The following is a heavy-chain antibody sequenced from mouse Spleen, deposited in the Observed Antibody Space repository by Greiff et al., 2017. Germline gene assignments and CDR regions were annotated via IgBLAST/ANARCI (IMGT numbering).Heavy chain of an antibody. CDR2: ISYDGSN. Sequence: EVKLVESGPGLVKPSQSLSLTCSVTGYSITSGYYWNWIRQFPGNKLEWMGYISYDGSNNYNPSLKNRISITRDTSKNQFFLKLNSVTTEDTATYYCARAYYYGSREGVFAYWGQGTLVTVSA. V-gene: IGHV3-6*01. J-gene: IGHJ3*01. D-gene: IGHD1-1*01. CDR3: ARAYYYGSREGVFAY. CDR1: GYSITSGYY.